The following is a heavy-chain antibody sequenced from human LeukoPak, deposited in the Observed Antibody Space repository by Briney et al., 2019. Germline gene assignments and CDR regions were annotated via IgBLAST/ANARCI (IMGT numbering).Heavy chain of an antibody. CDR3: ARGGYSSSPFDY. D-gene: IGHD6-13*01. CDR1: GGSVSSGAYY. V-gene: IGHV4-61*02. Sequence: PSQTLSLTCTVSGGSVSSGAYYWSSIRQPAVKGLEWIGRVYTSGSTNYNPSLKSRLTMSVDTSKNQFSLKLSSVTAADTAVYFCARGGYSSSPFDYWGQGTLVTVSS. J-gene: IGHJ4*02. CDR2: VYTSGST.